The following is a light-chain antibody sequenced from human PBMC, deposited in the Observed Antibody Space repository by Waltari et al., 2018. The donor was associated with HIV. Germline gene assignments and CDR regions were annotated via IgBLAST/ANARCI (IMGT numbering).Light chain of an antibody. V-gene: IGLV1-44*01. CDR3: VVWDDSLNGPV. Sequence: QSVLTQPPSASGPPGQRVTISCSGSSSNIEVNSVNWYQPLPGTAPTLLIYTNNQPPSRVPYRFSGSKSCTSASLAISGLQSEDEDDYYCVVWDDSLNGPVFGGGTKLTVL. CDR2: TNN. CDR1: SSNIEVNS. J-gene: IGLJ2*01.